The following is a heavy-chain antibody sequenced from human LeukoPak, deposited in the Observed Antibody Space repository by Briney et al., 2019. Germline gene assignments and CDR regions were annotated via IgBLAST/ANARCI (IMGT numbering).Heavy chain of an antibody. CDR3: ATLGGSSDTHYFDY. CDR2: IYPDDSDT. D-gene: IGHD6-13*01. CDR1: GYSFTNYW. V-gene: IGHV5-51*01. Sequence: GASLKTSCKGSGYSFTNYWIGWLRQKPGKGLEWMGIIYPDDSDTRYSPSFQSQVTISADKSISPAYLQWSSLNASDTAMYYCATLGGSSDTHYFDYWGQGSLVTVSS. J-gene: IGHJ4*02.